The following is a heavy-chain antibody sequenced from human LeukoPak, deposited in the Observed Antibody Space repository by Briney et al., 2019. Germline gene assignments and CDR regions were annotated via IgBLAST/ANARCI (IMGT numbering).Heavy chain of an antibody. CDR1: GFTFSSYA. CDR3: AKDPRYCSGGSCYSPLETLYYFDY. D-gene: IGHD2-15*01. CDR2: ISYDGSNK. V-gene: IGHV3-30*04. Sequence: GRSLRLSCAASGFTFSSYAMHWVRQAPGKGLEWVAVISYDGSNKYYADSVKGRFTISRDNSKNTLYLQMNSLRAEDTAVYYCAKDPRYCSGGSCYSPLETLYYFDYWGQGTLVTVSS. J-gene: IGHJ4*02.